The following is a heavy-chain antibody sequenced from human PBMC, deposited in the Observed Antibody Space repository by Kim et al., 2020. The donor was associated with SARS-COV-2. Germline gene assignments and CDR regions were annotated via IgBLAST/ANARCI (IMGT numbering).Heavy chain of an antibody. CDR1: GGSISSYY. V-gene: IGHV4-59*01. D-gene: IGHD6-13*01. Sequence: SETLSLTCTVSGGSISSYYWSWIRQPPGKGLEWIGYIYYSGSTNYNPSLKSRVTISVDTSKNQFSLKLSSVTAADTAVYYCARSRYSSSWPFDYWGQGTLVTVSS. J-gene: IGHJ4*02. CDR3: ARSRYSSSWPFDY. CDR2: IYYSGST.